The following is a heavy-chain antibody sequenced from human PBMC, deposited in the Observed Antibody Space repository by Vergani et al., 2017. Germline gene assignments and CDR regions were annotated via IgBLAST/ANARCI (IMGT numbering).Heavy chain of an antibody. CDR1: VYSLTELT. J-gene: IGHJ4*02. V-gene: IGHV1-24*01. CDR3: AIGTDYYDSSGYYLEY. Sequence: QVQLVQSGSEVRKPGASVKVSCQVSVYSLTELTIHWVRQAPGKGLEWMGGFDPEHGEVTFAHHIQGRVTMTEDRSTDTAYMELSSLRPEDTALYYCAIGTDYYDSSGYYLEYWGQGTLVTVSA. CDR2: FDPEHGEV. D-gene: IGHD3-22*01.